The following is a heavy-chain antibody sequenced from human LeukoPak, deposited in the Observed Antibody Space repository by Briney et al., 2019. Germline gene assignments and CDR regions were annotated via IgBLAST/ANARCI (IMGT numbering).Heavy chain of an antibody. J-gene: IGHJ5*02. CDR2: MNPNSGNT. CDR1: GYTFTGYY. V-gene: IGHV1-8*02. D-gene: IGHD1-26*01. Sequence: ASVKVSCKASGYTFTGYYMHWVRQAPGQGLEWMGWMNPNSGNTGYAQKFQGRVTMTRNTSISTAYMELSSLRSEDTAVYYCARGSSGSYYWSQYNWFDPWGQGTLVIVSS. CDR3: ARGSSGSYYWSQYNWFDP.